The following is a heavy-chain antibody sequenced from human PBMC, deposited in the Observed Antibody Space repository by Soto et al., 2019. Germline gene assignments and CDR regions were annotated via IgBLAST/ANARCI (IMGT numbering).Heavy chain of an antibody. V-gene: IGHV3-11*01. Sequence: PGGSLRLSCAASGFTFSDYYMSWIRQAPGKGLEWVSYISSSGSTIYYADSVKGRFTISRDNAKNSLYLQMNSLRAEDTAVYYCARDPEQWLVLYAFDIWGQGTMVTVSS. CDR3: ARDPEQWLVLYAFDI. J-gene: IGHJ3*02. CDR1: GFTFSDYY. CDR2: ISSSGSTI. D-gene: IGHD6-19*01.